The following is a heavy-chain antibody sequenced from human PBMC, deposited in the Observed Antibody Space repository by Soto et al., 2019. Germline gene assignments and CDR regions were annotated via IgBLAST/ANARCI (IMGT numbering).Heavy chain of an antibody. V-gene: IGHV3-30*18. J-gene: IGHJ6*02. CDR3: ANLIMAATYYYGMDV. D-gene: IGHD1-26*01. Sequence: QVQLVESGGGVVQPGRSLRLSCAASGFTFSSYGMPWVRQAPGKGLEWVAVISYDGSNKYYADSVKGRFTISRDNSKNTLYLQMNSLRAEDTAVYYCANLIMAATYYYGMDVWGQGTTVTVSS. CDR1: GFTFSSYG. CDR2: ISYDGSNK.